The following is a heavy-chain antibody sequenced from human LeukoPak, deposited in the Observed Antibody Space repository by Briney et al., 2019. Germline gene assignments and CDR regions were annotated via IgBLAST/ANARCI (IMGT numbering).Heavy chain of an antibody. CDR2: IWYDGSNK. CDR1: GFTFSSYG. CDR3: AKDPCWDTNYYFDY. V-gene: IGHV3-33*06. Sequence: GGSLRLSCAASGFTFSSYGMHWVRQAPGEGLEWVAVIWYDGSNKYYADSVKGRFTISRDNSKNTLYLQMNSLRAEDTAVYYCAKDPCWDTNYYFDYWGQGTLVTVSS. D-gene: IGHD1-26*01. J-gene: IGHJ4*02.